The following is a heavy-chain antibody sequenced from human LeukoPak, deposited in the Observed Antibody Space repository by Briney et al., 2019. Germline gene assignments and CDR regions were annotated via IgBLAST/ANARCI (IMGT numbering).Heavy chain of an antibody. CDR1: GFTFSDYY. CDR3: AKDLPTRQWLAEGLDY. Sequence: PGGSLRLSCAASGFTFSDYYMSWIRQAPGKGLEWVSLISGGGGSTYYADSVKGRFTISRDNSKNSLYLQMNSLRTEDTALYYCAKDLPTRQWLAEGLDYWGQGTLVTVSS. D-gene: IGHD6-19*01. J-gene: IGHJ4*02. V-gene: IGHV3-43*02. CDR2: ISGGGGST.